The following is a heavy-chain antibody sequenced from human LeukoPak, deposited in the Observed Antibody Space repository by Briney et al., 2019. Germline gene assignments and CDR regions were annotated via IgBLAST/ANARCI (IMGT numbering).Heavy chain of an antibody. J-gene: IGHJ4*02. CDR1: GFTLSSYW. Sequence: GGTLRLSCAASGFTLSSYWMHWVRQAPGKGLVWVSRMNSDGSSTTYADSVKGRFTISRDNAKYTLYLQMNSLRAEDTAVYHCAREAFNYGDHYFDYWGQGTLVTVSS. D-gene: IGHD4-17*01. CDR3: AREAFNYGDHYFDY. CDR2: MNSDGSST. V-gene: IGHV3-74*01.